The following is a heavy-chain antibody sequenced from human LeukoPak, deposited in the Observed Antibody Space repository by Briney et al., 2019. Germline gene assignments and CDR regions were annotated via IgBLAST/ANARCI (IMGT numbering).Heavy chain of an antibody. CDR3: AKGRGGFSSGWYYDY. CDR2: ITGSGITT. CDR1: GSTLSNFD. D-gene: IGHD6-19*01. J-gene: IGHJ4*02. Sequence: GGSLRLSCAVSGSTLSNFDMSWVRQAPGRGLEWVSGITGSGITTYYAGSVKGRFTISRDNSKNTLYLQMNSLRAEDTAMYYCAKGRGGFSSGWYYDYWGQGTLVTVSS. V-gene: IGHV3-23*01.